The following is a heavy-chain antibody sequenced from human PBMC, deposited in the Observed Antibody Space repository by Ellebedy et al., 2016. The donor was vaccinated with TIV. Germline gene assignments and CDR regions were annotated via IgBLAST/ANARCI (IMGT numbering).Heavy chain of an antibody. CDR3: ARDRYCSGAVCYWDPFDY. J-gene: IGHJ4*02. CDR2: IKSDGSEI. Sequence: GESLKISXAASEFTFGNYWMSWVRQAPGKGLEWVANIKSDGSEIYYGDSVRGRFTISRGNATQVLYLQMNSLRDDDTAVYYCARDRYCSGAVCYWDPFDYWGLGTLVTVSS. D-gene: IGHD2-15*01. CDR1: EFTFGNYW. V-gene: IGHV3-7*05.